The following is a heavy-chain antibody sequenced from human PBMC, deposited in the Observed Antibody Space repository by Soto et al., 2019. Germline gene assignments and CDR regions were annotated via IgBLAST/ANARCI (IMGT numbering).Heavy chain of an antibody. CDR3: ARSLERAYYCYDGRDV. J-gene: IGHJ6*02. D-gene: IGHD1-1*01. V-gene: IGHV1-8*01. Sequence: QVQLVQSGAEVKKPGASVKVSCKASGYTFTSYDINWVRQATGQGLEWMGWMNPYSGNTGYAQKFQGRVTMTKNTSISTAYMQLSSLRSEDTAVYYCARSLERAYYCYDGRDVWGQGTKVTVSS. CDR1: GYTFTSYD. CDR2: MNPYSGNT.